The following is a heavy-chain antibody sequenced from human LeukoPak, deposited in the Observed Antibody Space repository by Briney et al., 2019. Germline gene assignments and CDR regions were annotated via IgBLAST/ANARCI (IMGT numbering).Heavy chain of an antibody. V-gene: IGHV4-59*08. CDR3: ARQLVAYYYDSSGYSSPHFDY. Sequence: SETLSLTCTVSGGSISSYYWSWIRQPPGEGLEWIGYIYYSGSTNYNPSLKSRVTISVDTSKNQFSLKLSSVTAADTAVYYCARQLVAYYYDSSGYSSPHFDYWGQGTLVTVSS. D-gene: IGHD3-22*01. CDR1: GGSISSYY. CDR2: IYYSGST. J-gene: IGHJ4*02.